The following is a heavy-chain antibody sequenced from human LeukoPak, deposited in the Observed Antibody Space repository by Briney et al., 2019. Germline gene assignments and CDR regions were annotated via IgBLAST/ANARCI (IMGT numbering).Heavy chain of an antibody. CDR2: FDPEDGET. D-gene: IGHD2-2*01. CDR1: GYTLTELS. V-gene: IGHV1-24*01. J-gene: IGHJ4*02. CDR3: ATLRYCSSTSCYWYFDY. Sequence: ASVKVSCKVSGYTLTELSMHWVRQAPGKGLEWMGGFDPEDGETIYAQKFQGRVTMTEDTSTDTAYMELSSLRSEDTAVYYCATLRYCSSTSCYWYFDYWGQGTPVTVSS.